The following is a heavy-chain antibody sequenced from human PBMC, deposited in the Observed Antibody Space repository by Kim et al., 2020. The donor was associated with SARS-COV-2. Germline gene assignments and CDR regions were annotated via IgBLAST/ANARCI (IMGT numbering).Heavy chain of an antibody. CDR1: GFTFSSYW. J-gene: IGHJ6*02. D-gene: IGHD2-15*01. CDR2: INSDGSST. Sequence: GWSLRLSCAASGFTFSSYWMHWVRQAPGKGLVWVSRINSDGSSTSYADSVKGRFTISRDNAKNTLYLQMNSLRAEDTAVYYCARPVGDCSGGSCYYYYYGMDVWGQGTTVTVSS. V-gene: IGHV3-74*01. CDR3: ARPVGDCSGGSCYYYYYGMDV.